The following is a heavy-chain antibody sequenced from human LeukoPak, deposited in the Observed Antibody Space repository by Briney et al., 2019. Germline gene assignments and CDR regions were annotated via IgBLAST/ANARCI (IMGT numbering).Heavy chain of an antibody. CDR2: INSDGSST. Sequence: GGSLRLSCAASGFTFSSYWMHWVRQAPGKELVWVSRINSDGSSTSYADSVKGRFTISRDNAKNTLYLQMNSLRGEDMAVYYCAREGEQKEDAFDIWGQGTMVTVSS. J-gene: IGHJ3*02. CDR3: AREGEQKEDAFDI. CDR1: GFTFSSYW. V-gene: IGHV3-74*01. D-gene: IGHD1/OR15-1a*01.